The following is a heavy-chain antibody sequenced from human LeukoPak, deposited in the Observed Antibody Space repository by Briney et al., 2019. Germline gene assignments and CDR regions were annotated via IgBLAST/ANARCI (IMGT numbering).Heavy chain of an antibody. CDR1: GYTFTSYG. CDR3: ARDPYYASSGLTLDY. Sequence: GASVKVSCKASGYTFTSYGISWVRQAPGQGLEWMGWISAYNGNTNYAQKLQGRVTMTTDTSTSTAYMELRSLRSDDTAVYYCARDPYYASSGLTLDYWGQGTLVTVSS. J-gene: IGHJ4*02. D-gene: IGHD3-22*01. V-gene: IGHV1-18*01. CDR2: ISAYNGNT.